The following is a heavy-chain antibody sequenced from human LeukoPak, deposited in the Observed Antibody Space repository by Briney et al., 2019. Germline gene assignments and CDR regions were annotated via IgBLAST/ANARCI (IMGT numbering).Heavy chain of an antibody. D-gene: IGHD4-17*01. CDR2: IYYSGST. Sequence: PSQTLSLTCTVSGGSISSSSYYWGWIRQPPGKGLEWIGSIYYSGSTYYNPSLKSRVTISVDTSKNQFSLKLSSVTAADTAVYYCAREVRGDHLFDYWGQGTLVTVSS. J-gene: IGHJ4*02. CDR1: GGSISSSSYY. CDR3: AREVRGDHLFDY. V-gene: IGHV4-39*07.